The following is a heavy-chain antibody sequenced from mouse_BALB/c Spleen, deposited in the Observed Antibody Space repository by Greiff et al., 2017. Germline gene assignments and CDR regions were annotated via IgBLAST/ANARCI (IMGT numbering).Heavy chain of an antibody. Sequence: VQLQQSGAELVKPGASVKLSCKASGYTFTSYYMYWVKQRPGQGLEWIGEINPSNGGTNFNEKFKSKATLTVDKSSSTAYMQLSILTSEDSAVYYCTRDLTGPFAYWGQGTLVTVSA. CDR1: GYTFTSYY. J-gene: IGHJ3*01. V-gene: IGHV1S81*02. CDR2: INPSNGGT. CDR3: TRDLTGPFAY. D-gene: IGHD2-13*01.